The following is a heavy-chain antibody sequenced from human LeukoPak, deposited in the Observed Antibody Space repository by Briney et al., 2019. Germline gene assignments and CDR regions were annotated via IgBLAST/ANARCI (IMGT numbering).Heavy chain of an antibody. CDR2: ITYDGSKK. Sequence: GRSLRLSCAASGFTFSDYAMHWLRQAPGKGLEWVAVITYDGSKKYYADSVKGRFTISRDNSKNTLYLQMNSLRVEDTAAYYCATVVRWVRGLPFDNWGQGTLVTVSS. CDR1: GFTFSDYA. V-gene: IGHV3-30*04. CDR3: ATVVRWVRGLPFDN. J-gene: IGHJ4*02. D-gene: IGHD3-10*01.